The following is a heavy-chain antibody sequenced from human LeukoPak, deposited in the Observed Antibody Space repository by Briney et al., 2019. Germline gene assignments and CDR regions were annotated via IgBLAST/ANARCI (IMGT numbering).Heavy chain of an antibody. J-gene: IGHJ4*02. D-gene: IGHD3-22*01. V-gene: IGHV1-69*04. CDR1: GGTFSSYA. CDR2: IIPILGIA. Sequence: SVKVSCKASGGTFSSYAISWVRQAPGQGLEWMGRIIPILGIANYAQKFQGRVTITADKSTSTAYMELSSLRSEDTAVYYCARDPRDSSGYYYAIDYWGQGTWSPSPQ. CDR3: ARDPRDSSGYYYAIDY.